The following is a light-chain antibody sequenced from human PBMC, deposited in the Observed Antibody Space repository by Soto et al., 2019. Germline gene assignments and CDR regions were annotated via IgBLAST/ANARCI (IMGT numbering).Light chain of an antibody. CDR2: GNS. V-gene: IGLV1-40*01. Sequence: QSVLTQPPSVSGAPGQRVTISCTGSSSNIGAGYDVHWYQQLPGTAPKLLIYGNSNRPSGVPDRFSGSKSGTSASLAITGLQAEDEADYYCQSSDGSLSGYVFGTGTKLTVL. CDR1: SSNIGAGYD. CDR3: QSSDGSLSGYV. J-gene: IGLJ1*01.